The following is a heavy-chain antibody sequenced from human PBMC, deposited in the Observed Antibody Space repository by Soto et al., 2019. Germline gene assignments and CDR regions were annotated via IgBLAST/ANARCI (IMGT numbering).Heavy chain of an antibody. J-gene: IGHJ4*02. D-gene: IGHD2-15*01. CDR3: ARDLTRFCSGGSCPFSM. CDR1: EDIFNNFG. V-gene: IGHV1-18*01. Sequence: QAQLVQSGAEVKKPGASVKVACTASEDIFNNFGITWVRQAPGQGLEWLGWVSHYNGNTNYAHRLQGRVFMTTDTATSTAYLELRSLTFNDTAVYYCARDLTRFCSGGSCPFSMWGQGTQVIVSS. CDR2: VSHYNGNT.